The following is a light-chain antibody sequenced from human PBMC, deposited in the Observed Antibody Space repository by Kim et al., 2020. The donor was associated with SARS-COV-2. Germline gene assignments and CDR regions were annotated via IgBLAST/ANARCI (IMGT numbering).Light chain of an antibody. Sequence: SYKLTQPPSVSVSPGQTASITCSGDKLGDKYACXYQQKPGQSPVLVIYQDSKRPSGIPERFSGSNSGNTATLTISGTQAMDEADYYCQAWDSSTNWVFGG. CDR3: QAWDSSTNWV. V-gene: IGLV3-1*01. CDR1: KLGDKY. CDR2: QDS. J-gene: IGLJ3*02.